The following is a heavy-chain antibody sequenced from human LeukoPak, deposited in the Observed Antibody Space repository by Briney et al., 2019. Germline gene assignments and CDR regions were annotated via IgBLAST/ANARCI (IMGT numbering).Heavy chain of an antibody. Sequence: SVKVSCKASGGTFSSYAISWVRQAPGQGLEWMGGIIPIFGTANYAQKFQGRVTITRDTSASTAYMELSSLRSEDTAVYYCARLYYDILTGYFRPYYYGMDVWGQGTTVTVSS. CDR1: GGTFSSYA. CDR2: IIPIFGTA. D-gene: IGHD3-9*01. J-gene: IGHJ6*02. V-gene: IGHV1-69*05. CDR3: ARLYYDILTGYFRPYYYGMDV.